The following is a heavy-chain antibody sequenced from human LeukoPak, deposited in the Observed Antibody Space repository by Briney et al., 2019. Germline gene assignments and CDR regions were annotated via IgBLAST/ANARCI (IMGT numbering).Heavy chain of an antibody. CDR1: GFTFSSYA. Sequence: PGGSLRLSCAASGFTFSSYAMSWIRQAPGKGLEWVSYISSSGSTIYYADSVKGRFTVSRDNAKNSLYLQMNSLRAGDTAVYYCASLTGGMNRIDWGQGTLVTVSS. J-gene: IGHJ4*02. V-gene: IGHV3-11*01. CDR3: ASLTGGMNRID. CDR2: ISSSGSTI. D-gene: IGHD3-16*01.